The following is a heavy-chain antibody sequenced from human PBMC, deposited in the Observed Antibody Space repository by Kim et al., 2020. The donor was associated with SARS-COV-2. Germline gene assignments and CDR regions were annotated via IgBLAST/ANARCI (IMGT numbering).Heavy chain of an antibody. V-gene: IGHV3-13*01. CDR1: GFNFSGYD. J-gene: IGHJ6*02. CDR2: IGIAGDT. Sequence: GGSLRLSCAASGFNFSGYDMHWVRQPIGEGLEWVSAIGIAGDTHYPGSLRGRFIISRENAKNSLFLQMKNLRVGDTAVYFCARDRYGMDVWGRGTTVIVS. CDR3: ARDRYGMDV.